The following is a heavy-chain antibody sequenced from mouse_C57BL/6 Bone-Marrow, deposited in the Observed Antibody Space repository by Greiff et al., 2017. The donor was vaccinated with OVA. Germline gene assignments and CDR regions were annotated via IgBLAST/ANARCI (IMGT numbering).Heavy chain of an antibody. J-gene: IGHJ2*01. Sequence: QVQLQQPGAELVRPGTSVKLSCKASGYTFTSYWMHWVKQRPGQGLEWIGVIDPSDSYTNYNQKFKGKATLTVDTASSTAYMQLSSLTSEDSAVDSCASSERGNFDYWGQGTTLTVSS. CDR2: IDPSDSYT. V-gene: IGHV1-59*01. CDR1: GYTFTSYW. CDR3: ASSERGNFDY.